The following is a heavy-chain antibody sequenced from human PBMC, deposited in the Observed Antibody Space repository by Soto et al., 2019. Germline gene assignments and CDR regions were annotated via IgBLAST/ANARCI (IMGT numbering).Heavy chain of an antibody. J-gene: IGHJ5*02. CDR1: GLTIRRGGYY. Sequence: SETQSLPGLVSGLTIRRGGYYWIWLRQHPGKGLEWIGYIYYSGSTYYNPSLKSRVTISVDTSKNQFSLKLSSVTAADTAVYYCARSHTSGWFDPWGQGTLVTVSS. CDR3: ARSHTSGWFDP. CDR2: IYYSGST. V-gene: IGHV4-31*02. D-gene: IGHD1-1*01.